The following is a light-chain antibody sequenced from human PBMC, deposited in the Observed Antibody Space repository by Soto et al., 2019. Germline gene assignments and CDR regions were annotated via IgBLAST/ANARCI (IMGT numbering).Light chain of an antibody. CDR1: QTISTH. V-gene: IGKV1-39*01. CDR2: AAS. CDR3: QQSLTIPYT. Sequence: DIQMTQSPSSLSASVRDRVTITCRASQTISTHLNWYQHKPGKAPKLLIYAASTLQSGVPSRFSGSGSGTDFTLTINSLQHEDFATYYCQQSLTIPYTFGQGTKLEIK. J-gene: IGKJ2*01.